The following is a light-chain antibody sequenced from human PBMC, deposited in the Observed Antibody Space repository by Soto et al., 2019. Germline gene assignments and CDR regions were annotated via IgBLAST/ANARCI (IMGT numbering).Light chain of an antibody. V-gene: IGKV1-5*03. Sequence: DIQMTQSPSTLSASVGDRVTITCRASQRISSWLAWYQQKPGKAPKLLIYKASSLESGVPSRFSGRGSGTEFTLTISSLQPDDFATYYCQQYNSYSFTFGPGTKVDIK. CDR1: QRISSW. CDR3: QQYNSYSFT. J-gene: IGKJ3*01. CDR2: KAS.